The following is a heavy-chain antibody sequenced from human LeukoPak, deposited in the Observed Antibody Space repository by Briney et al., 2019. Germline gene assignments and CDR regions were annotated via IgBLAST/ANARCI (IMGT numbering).Heavy chain of an antibody. CDR2: INHSGST. Sequence: SETLSLTCAAYGGSFSGYYWSWIRQPPGKGLEWIGEINHSGSTNYNPSLKSRVTISVDTSKNQFSLKLSSVTAADTAVYYCASQSVATIIPYYYGMDVWGQGTTVTVSS. CDR1: GGSFSGYY. CDR3: ASQSVATIIPYYYGMDV. V-gene: IGHV4-34*01. J-gene: IGHJ6*02. D-gene: IGHD5-12*01.